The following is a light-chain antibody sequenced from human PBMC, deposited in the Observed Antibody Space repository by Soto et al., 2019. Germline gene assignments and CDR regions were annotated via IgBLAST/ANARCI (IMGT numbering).Light chain of an antibody. CDR1: SSNIGAGYD. CDR2: GNS. V-gene: IGLV1-40*01. CDR3: QSYHSSLSPSLV. J-gene: IGLJ2*01. Sequence: QSVLTQPPSVSGAPGQRVTISCTGSSSNIGAGYDVHWYQQLPRTAPKLLIYGNSNRPSGVPDRFSGSKSGTSASLAITGLQAEDEADYYSQSYHSSLSPSLVFGGGTNLTVL.